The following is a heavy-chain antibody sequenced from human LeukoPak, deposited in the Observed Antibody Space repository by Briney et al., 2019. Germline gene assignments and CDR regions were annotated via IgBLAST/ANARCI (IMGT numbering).Heavy chain of an antibody. CDR2: IYTSGST. CDR1: GGSISSYY. Sequence: SETLSLTCTVSGGSISSYYWSWIRQPAGKGLEWIGRIYTSGSTNYNPSLKSRVTMSVDTSKNQFSLKLSSVTAADTAVYYCAINYYDSSGYSRLDYWGQGTLVTVSS. J-gene: IGHJ4*02. CDR3: AINYYDSSGYSRLDY. D-gene: IGHD3-22*01. V-gene: IGHV4-4*07.